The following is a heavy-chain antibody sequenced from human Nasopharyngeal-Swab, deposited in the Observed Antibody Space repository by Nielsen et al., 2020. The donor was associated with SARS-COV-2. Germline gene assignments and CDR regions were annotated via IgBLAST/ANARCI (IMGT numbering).Heavy chain of an antibody. Sequence: GGSLRLSCEASGFTFSSYAMSWVRQAPGKGLEWVSGISGSGGTTNYADSVKGRFTVSRDNSENTLYLQMNSLRAEDTAVYYCANRRGSSWHPYCFDYWGQGTLVTVSS. V-gene: IGHV3-23*01. J-gene: IGHJ4*02. CDR2: ISGSGGTT. CDR3: ANRRGSSWHPYCFDY. D-gene: IGHD6-13*01. CDR1: GFTFSSYA.